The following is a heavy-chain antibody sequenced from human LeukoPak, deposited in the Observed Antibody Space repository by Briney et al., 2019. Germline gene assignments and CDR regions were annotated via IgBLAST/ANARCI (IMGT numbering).Heavy chain of an antibody. J-gene: IGHJ4*02. CDR3: ARVNYYGSGSYLFDY. CDR2: IYYSGST. V-gene: IGHV4-30-4*08. D-gene: IGHD3-10*01. Sequence: TSETLSLTCTVSGGSISSGDYYWSWIRQPPGKGLEWIGYIYYSGSTYYNPSLKSRVTISVDTSKNQFYLKLSSVTAADTAVYYCARVNYYGSGSYLFDYWGQGTLVTVSS. CDR1: GGSISSGDYY.